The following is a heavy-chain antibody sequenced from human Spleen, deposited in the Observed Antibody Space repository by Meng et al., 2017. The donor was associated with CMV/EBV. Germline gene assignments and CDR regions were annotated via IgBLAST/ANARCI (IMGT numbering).Heavy chain of an antibody. V-gene: IGHV3-64*02. J-gene: IGHJ4*02. CDR1: RFTFSSYA. D-gene: IGHD1-26*01. CDR2: IKSNGDNT. Sequence: LSCAASRFTFSSYAMSWVRQAPGKGLEYVSAIKSNGDNTYYADSVKGRFTISRDNSRNTLYLQMGSLRAEDMAVYYCTVVGALSDFDYWGQGTLVTVSS. CDR3: TVVGALSDFDY.